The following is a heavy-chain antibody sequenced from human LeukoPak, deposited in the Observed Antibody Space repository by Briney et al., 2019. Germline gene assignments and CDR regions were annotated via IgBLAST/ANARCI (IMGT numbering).Heavy chain of an antibody. CDR3: AKSSYYDASGYYREYYFDY. Sequence: GGSLRLSCVPSGFSFSNYAMSWVRRAPGKGLEWVSSISGSGGSTHYADSVKGRFTISRDKTKNTLYLQMNSLRAEDTAVYYCAKSSYYDASGYYREYYFDYSGQGTLVTVSS. J-gene: IGHJ4*02. V-gene: IGHV3-23*01. CDR1: GFSFSNYA. CDR2: ISGSGGST. D-gene: IGHD3-22*01.